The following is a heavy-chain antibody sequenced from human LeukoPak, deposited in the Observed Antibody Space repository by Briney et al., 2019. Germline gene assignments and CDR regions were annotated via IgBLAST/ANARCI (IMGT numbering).Heavy chain of an antibody. D-gene: IGHD3-16*01. V-gene: IGHV3-7*01. Sequence: PGGSLRLSCAASGITFSNEWMSWVRQAPGMGLEWVANIKEDGSEKYYVDAVKGRFTISRDNAKNSLYLLMNSLRVEDAAVYYRVAGGAFDIWGQGTMVTVSS. J-gene: IGHJ3*02. CDR1: GITFSNEW. CDR3: VAGGAFDI. CDR2: IKEDGSEK.